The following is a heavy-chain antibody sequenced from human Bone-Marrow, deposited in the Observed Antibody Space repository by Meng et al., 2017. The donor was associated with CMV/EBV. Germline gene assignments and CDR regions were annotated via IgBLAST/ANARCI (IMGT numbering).Heavy chain of an antibody. Sequence: GSLRLSCTVSGGSVSSGSYYWSWIRQPPGKGLEWIGYIYYSGSTNYNPSLKSRVTISVDTSKNQFSLKLSSVTAADTAVYYCARDRMVRGVANWFDPWGQGTLVTVSS. CDR3: ARDRMVRGVANWFDP. CDR1: GGSVSSGSYY. D-gene: IGHD3-10*01. CDR2: IYYSGST. V-gene: IGHV4-61*01. J-gene: IGHJ5*02.